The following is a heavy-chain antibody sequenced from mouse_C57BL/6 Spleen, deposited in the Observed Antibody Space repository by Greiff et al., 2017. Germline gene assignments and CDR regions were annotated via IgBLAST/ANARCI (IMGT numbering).Heavy chain of an antibody. CDR3: ARGGGGYYVRAMGY. CDR2: IDPSDSET. CDR1: GYTFTSYW. V-gene: IGHV1-52*01. J-gene: IGHJ4*01. Sequence: QVQLQQPGAELVRPGSSVKLSCKASGYTFTSYWMHWVKQRPIQGLEWIGNIDPSDSETHYNQKFKDKATLTVDKSSSTAYMQLSSLTSEDSAVYYCARGGGGYYVRAMGYWGQGTSVTVSS. D-gene: IGHD2-3*01.